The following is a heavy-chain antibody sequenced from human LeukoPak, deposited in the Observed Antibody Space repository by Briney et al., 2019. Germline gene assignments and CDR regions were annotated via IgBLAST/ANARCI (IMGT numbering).Heavy chain of an antibody. CDR3: AKEGYGDPYGMDV. Sequence: GGSLRLSCAASGFTFSSYGVHWVRQAPGKGLEWVAVISYDGSNKYYADSVKGRFTISRDNSKNTLYLQMNSLRAEDTAVYYCAKEGYGDPYGMDVWGQGTTVTVSS. V-gene: IGHV3-30*18. CDR2: ISYDGSNK. CDR1: GFTFSSYG. J-gene: IGHJ6*02. D-gene: IGHD4-17*01.